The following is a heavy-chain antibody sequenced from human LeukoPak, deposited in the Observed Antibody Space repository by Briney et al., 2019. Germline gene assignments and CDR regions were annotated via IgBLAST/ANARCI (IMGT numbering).Heavy chain of an antibody. CDR3: ARTRYNWKGGAFDI. CDR2: IDWDDDK. Sequence: SGPTLVNPTQTLTLTCTFSGFSLRTGGMCVSWIRQPPGKALEWLALIDWDDDKYYSTSLKTRLTISKDTSKNQVVLTMTNMDPVDTATYYCARTRYNWKGGAFDIWGQGTMVTVSS. CDR1: GFSLRTGGMC. J-gene: IGHJ3*02. V-gene: IGHV2-70*01. D-gene: IGHD1-1*01.